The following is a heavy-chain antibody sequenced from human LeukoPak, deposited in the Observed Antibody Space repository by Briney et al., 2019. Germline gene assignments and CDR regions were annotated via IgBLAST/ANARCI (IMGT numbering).Heavy chain of an antibody. J-gene: IGHJ3*02. CDR2: ISGSGGST. CDR1: GFTFSSYG. D-gene: IGHD2-2*01. V-gene: IGHV3-23*01. CDR3: ARRPGCSSTSCYGRDAFDI. Sequence: GGSLRLSCAASGFTFSSYGMSWVRQAPGKGLEWVSAISGSGGSTYYADSVKGRFTISRDNSKNTLYLQMNSLRAEDTAVYYCARRPGCSSTSCYGRDAFDIWGQGTMVTVSS.